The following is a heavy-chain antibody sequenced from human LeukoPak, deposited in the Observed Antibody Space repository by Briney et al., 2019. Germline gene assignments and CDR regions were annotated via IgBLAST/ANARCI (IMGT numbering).Heavy chain of an antibody. J-gene: IGHJ4*02. D-gene: IGHD2-15*01. CDR3: AKDGGYLTVFDY. V-gene: IGHV3-23*01. CDR1: GFSFSNAW. CDR2: ISGSGGST. Sequence: GGSLRLSCAASGFSFSNAWMSWVRQAPGKGLEWVSAISGSGGSTYYADSVKGRFTISRDNSKNTLYLQMNSLRAEDTAVYYCAKDGGYLTVFDYWGQGTLVTVSS.